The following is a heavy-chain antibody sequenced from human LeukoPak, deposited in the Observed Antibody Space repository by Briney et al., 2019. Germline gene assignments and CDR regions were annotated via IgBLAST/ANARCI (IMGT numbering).Heavy chain of an antibody. V-gene: IGHV1-2*02. J-gene: IGHJ4*02. CDR3: AREYYYDSSGWDY. CDR2: INPNSGGT. CDR1: GYTFTGYY. Sequence: ASVKVSCKASGYTFTGYYMHWVRQAPGQGLEWMGWINPNSGGTNYAQKFQGRVTMTRDTSISTAYMELSRLRSDDTAVCYCAREYYYDSSGWDYWGQGTLVTVSS. D-gene: IGHD3-22*01.